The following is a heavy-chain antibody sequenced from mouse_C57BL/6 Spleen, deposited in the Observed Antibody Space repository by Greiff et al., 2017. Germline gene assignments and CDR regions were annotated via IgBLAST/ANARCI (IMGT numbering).Heavy chain of an antibody. CDR1: GYTFTDYE. CDR3: TRRGFPFRTCDY. V-gene: IGHV1-15*01. CDR2: IDPETGGT. J-gene: IGHJ2*01. D-gene: IGHD5-1*01. Sequence: QVQLQQSGAELVRPGASVTLSCKASGYTFTDYEMHWVKQTPVHGLEWIGAIDPETGGTAYNQKFKGKAILTADKSSSTAYMELRSLTSEDSAVYYCTRRGFPFRTCDYWGQGTTLTVSS.